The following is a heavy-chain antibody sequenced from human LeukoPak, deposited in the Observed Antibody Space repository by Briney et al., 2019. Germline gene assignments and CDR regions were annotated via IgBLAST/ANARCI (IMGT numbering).Heavy chain of an antibody. CDR3: AGQGDYYDSSGYFDY. CDR2: IYYSGST. D-gene: IGHD3-22*01. Sequence: PETLSLTCTVSGGSISSYYWSWNRQPPGKGLERIGYIYYSGSTNYNPSLKSRVPISVDTSTNQFSLKLSAWTATDPAVYYLAGQGDYYDSSGYFDYWGQGILVTVSS. J-gene: IGHJ4*02. CDR1: GGSISSYY. V-gene: IGHV4-59*08.